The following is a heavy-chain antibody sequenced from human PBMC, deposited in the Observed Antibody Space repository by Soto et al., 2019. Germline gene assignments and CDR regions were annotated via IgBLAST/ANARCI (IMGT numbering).Heavy chain of an antibody. Sequence: QVQLEQSGAEVKKPGASVKVSCQASVYTFSNYDFSWVREAPGQGIEWMGWISGYNGNTNYAERLQGRVTMTTDTSTSTAYMELKSLRYDDTAVYYCAREGQLGYWGQGTPVTVSS. V-gene: IGHV1-18*01. D-gene: IGHD6-6*01. CDR3: AREGQLGY. J-gene: IGHJ4*02. CDR1: VYTFSNYD. CDR2: ISGYNGNT.